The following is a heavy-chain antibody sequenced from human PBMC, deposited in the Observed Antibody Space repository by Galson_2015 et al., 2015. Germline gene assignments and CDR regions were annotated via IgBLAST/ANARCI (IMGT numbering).Heavy chain of an antibody. D-gene: IGHD2/OR15-2a*01. CDR3: ARGSMAFDI. V-gene: IGHV3-53*01. Sequence: SLRLSCAASGSTVSGSYMTWVRQAPGKGLEWVSLIYSGASPYYADSVKGRFTISRDNSKNTLYLQMNSLRAEDTAVYYCARGSMAFDIWGQGTMVTVSS. J-gene: IGHJ3*02. CDR1: GSTVSGSY. CDR2: IYSGASP.